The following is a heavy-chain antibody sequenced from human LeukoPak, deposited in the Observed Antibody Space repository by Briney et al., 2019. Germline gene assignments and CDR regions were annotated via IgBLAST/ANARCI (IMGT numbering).Heavy chain of an antibody. CDR1: GFTFSSYG. V-gene: IGHV3-30*18. CDR3: AKSPYDSGDFGGMDV. J-gene: IGHJ6*02. CDR2: ISYDGSNK. Sequence: PGGSLRLSCAASGFTFSSYGMHWVRPAPGKGLEWVAVISYDGSNKYYADSVKGRFTISRDNSKNTLYLQMNSLRAEDTAVYYCAKSPYDSGDFGGMDVWGQGTTVTVSS. D-gene: IGHD4-17*01.